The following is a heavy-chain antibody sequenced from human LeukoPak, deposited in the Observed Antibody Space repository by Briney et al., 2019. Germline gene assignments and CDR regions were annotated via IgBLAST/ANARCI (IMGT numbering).Heavy chain of an antibody. J-gene: IGHJ2*01. CDR2: IYYSGST. CDR1: GGSMSSYY. D-gene: IGHD6-19*01. Sequence: SETLSLTCTVSGGSMSSYYWSWIRQPPGKGLEWIGYIYYSGSTNYNPSLKSRVTISVDTSKNQFSLKLSSVTAADTAVYYCARKNPGIAVAGANWYFDLWGRGTLVTVSS. V-gene: IGHV4-59*01. CDR3: ARKNPGIAVAGANWYFDL.